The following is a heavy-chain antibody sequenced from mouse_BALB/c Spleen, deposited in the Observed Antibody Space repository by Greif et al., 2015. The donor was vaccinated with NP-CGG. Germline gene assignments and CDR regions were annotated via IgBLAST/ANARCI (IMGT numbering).Heavy chain of an antibody. D-gene: IGHD2-1*01. CDR3: AREDGNYVGAMDY. CDR2: IWAGGST. CDR1: GFSLTSYG. Sequence: VMLVESGPGLVAPSQSLSFTCTVSGFSLTSYGVHWVRQPPGKGLEWLGVIWAGGSTKYNSALMSRLSISKDNSKSQVFLKMNSLQTDDTAMYYCAREDGNYVGAMDYWGQGTSVTVSS. J-gene: IGHJ4*01. V-gene: IGHV2-9*02.